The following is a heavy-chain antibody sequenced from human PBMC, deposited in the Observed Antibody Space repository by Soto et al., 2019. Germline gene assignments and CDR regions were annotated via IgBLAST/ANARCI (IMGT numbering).Heavy chain of an antibody. Sequence: EVQLLDSGGGLVQPGGSLRLSCAASGFTFSSSAMSWVRQAPGKGLEWVSAVSGSGGTTYYADSVRGSFTISRDNSKNTLYLQMNSLRAEATAIYFCARCTADTIVTSGWCHYLDPLGQGTLVNGTS. CDR1: GFTFSSSA. D-gene: IGHD6-19*01. CDR3: ARCTADTIVTSGWCHYLDP. V-gene: IGHV3-23*01. J-gene: IGHJ5*02. CDR2: VSGSGGTT.